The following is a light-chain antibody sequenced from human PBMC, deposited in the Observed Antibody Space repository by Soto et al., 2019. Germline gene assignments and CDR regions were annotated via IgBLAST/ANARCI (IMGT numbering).Light chain of an antibody. V-gene: IGKV3-20*01. CDR3: HHYNRSPIFT. Sequence: EIVLTQSPGTLSLSPGERATLSCRASQSISSNYLAWYQQRPGQTPRLLIYGASSRGAGIPDRFSGSGSGTDFTLTISRLEPEDFAVYDCHHYNRSPIFTFGPGTAVDLK. CDR1: QSISSNY. J-gene: IGKJ3*01. CDR2: GAS.